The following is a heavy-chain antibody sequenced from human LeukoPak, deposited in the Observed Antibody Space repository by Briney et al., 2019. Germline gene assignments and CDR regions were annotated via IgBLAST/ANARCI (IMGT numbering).Heavy chain of an antibody. CDR1: GDIFSSYW. D-gene: IGHD7-27*01. V-gene: IGHV5-51*01. J-gene: IGHJ4*02. CDR2: IYPGDSNI. CDR3: ARENWGSGDY. Sequence: GESLKISCKSSGDIFSSYWIGWVRQVPGKGLEWMGIIYPGDSNIKYSPSFEGQVTISTDKSINTVYLQWSSLKASDTAIYYCARENWGSGDYWGQGTLVTVSS.